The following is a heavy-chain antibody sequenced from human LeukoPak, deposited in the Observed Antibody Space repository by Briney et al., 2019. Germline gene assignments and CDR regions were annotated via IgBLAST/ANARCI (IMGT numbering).Heavy chain of an antibody. D-gene: IGHD2-15*01. CDR2: ISEDGGST. V-gene: IGHV3-74*01. CDR3: ATIDYYNDS. J-gene: IGHJ4*02. Sequence: GGSLRLSCAASGFTFSSHWMHWVRQAPGKGLVWVSRISEDGGSTNYADSVKGRFTISRDNAKNTVYLQMDSLRAKDTALYYCATIDYYNDSWGQGTLVTVSS. CDR1: GFTFSSHW.